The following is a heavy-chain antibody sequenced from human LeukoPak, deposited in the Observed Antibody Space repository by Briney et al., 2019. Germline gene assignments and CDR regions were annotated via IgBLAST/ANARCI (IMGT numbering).Heavy chain of an antibody. Sequence: GGSLTLPCAASRFTFSNYWMSWVRQAPGKGLEWVANIKQDGSEKYYVDSVKGRFTVSRDNAKNSLYLQMNSLRAEDTAVYYCARGSGNARGNYYIDVWGKGTTETVSS. CDR3: ARGSGNARGNYYIDV. CDR2: IKQDGSEK. CDR1: RFTFSNYW. J-gene: IGHJ6*03. D-gene: IGHD2-2*01. V-gene: IGHV3-7*01.